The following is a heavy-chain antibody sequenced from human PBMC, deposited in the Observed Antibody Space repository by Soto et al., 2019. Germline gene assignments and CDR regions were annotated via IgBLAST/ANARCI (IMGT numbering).Heavy chain of an antibody. CDR2: IYSGGST. J-gene: IGHJ6*02. CDR1: GFTVSSNY. D-gene: IGHD6-13*01. V-gene: IGHV3-66*01. Sequence: EVQLVESGGGLVQPGGSLRLSCAASGFTVSSNYMSWVRQAPGKGLEWVSVIYSGGSTYYADSVKGRFTISRDNSKNTLYLQMNSLRAEDTAVYYCARDLVAAADLTPHYYYYGMDVWGQGTTVTVSS. CDR3: ARDLVAAADLTPHYYYYGMDV.